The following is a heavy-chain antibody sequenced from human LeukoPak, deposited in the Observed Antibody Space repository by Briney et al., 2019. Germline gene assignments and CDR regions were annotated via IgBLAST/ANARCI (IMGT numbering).Heavy chain of an antibody. J-gene: IGHJ3*02. CDR3: ARVRLDRSERNLDAFEN. CDR1: GFTVSSSY. Sequence: GGSLRLSCAASGFTVSSSYMSWVRQAPGKGLEWVSVIYSGGSTYYADSVKGRFTISRDNSKNMVYLQMNSLRAEDTAVYFCARVRLDRSERNLDAFENWGQGTMVTVSS. CDR2: IYSGGST. D-gene: IGHD1-14*01. V-gene: IGHV3-53*01.